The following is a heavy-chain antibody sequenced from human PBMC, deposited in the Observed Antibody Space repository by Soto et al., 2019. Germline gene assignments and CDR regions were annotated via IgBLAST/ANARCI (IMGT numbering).Heavy chain of an antibody. Sequence: GGSLRLSCAASGFTFSSYSMNWVRQAPGKGLEWVSSISSSSSYIYYADSVKGRFTISRDNAKNSLYLQMNSLRAEDTAVYYCARGRDYYGSGSYYNGGYWGQGTLVTVSS. CDR2: ISSSSSYI. CDR3: ARGRDYYGSGSYYNGGY. V-gene: IGHV3-21*01. J-gene: IGHJ4*02. D-gene: IGHD3-10*01. CDR1: GFTFSSYS.